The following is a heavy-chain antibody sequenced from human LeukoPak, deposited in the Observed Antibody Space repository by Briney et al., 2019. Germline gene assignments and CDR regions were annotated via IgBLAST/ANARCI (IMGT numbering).Heavy chain of an antibody. CDR1: GGSISTFY. CDR3: ARDSIAAAGPFDY. V-gene: IGHV4-59*01. Sequence: SETLSLTCTVSGGSISTFYWNWIRQPPGKGLEWIGYIYYSGSTNYNPSLKSRVTISVDTSKNQFSLKLSSVTAADTAVYYCARDSIAAAGPFDYWGQGTLVTVSS. CDR2: IYYSGST. D-gene: IGHD6-13*01. J-gene: IGHJ4*02.